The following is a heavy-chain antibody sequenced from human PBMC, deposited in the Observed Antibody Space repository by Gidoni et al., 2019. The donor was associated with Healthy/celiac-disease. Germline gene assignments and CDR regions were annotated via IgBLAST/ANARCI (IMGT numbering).Heavy chain of an antibody. J-gene: IGHJ6*02. Sequence: EVQLVESGGGLVKPGGSLRLSCAASGCTFSNAWMSWVRRAPGKGLEWVGRIKSKTDGGTTDYAAPVKGRFTISRDDSQNTLYLQMNSLKTEDTAVYYCTTGTYCSSTSCYAFYYYYGMDVWGQGTTVTVSS. CDR3: TTGTYCSSTSCYAFYYYYGMDV. CDR2: IKSKTDGGTT. D-gene: IGHD2-2*01. V-gene: IGHV3-15*01. CDR1: GCTFSNAW.